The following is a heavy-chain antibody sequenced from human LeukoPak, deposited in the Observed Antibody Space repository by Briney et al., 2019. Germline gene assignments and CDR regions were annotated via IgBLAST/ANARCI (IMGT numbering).Heavy chain of an antibody. CDR3: AKDWSGSRTSYNWFDS. D-gene: IGHD6-13*01. CDR1: GLTISNYA. J-gene: IGHJ5*01. V-gene: IGHV3-23*01. Sequence: GGSLRLSCTVSGLTISNYAMSWVRQAPGKGLEWVSSISGRGGSVYYVGAVRGRFTTSRDNSQTILYLEMKNLRAEDTAVYYCAKDWSGSRTSYNWFDSWGQGTPVTVSS. CDR2: ISGRGGSV.